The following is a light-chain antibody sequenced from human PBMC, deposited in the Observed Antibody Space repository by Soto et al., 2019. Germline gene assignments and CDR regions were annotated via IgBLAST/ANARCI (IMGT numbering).Light chain of an antibody. Sequence: EIVLTQSPATLSLSPGERATLSCRASQSVGGHLAWYQQKPGQAPRLLIYDASDRATGSPARFSGSGSETDFTLTISSLEPDDFAVYYCQQRNNWPPSFTFGQGTRLEIK. CDR1: QSVGGH. CDR3: QQRNNWPPSFT. CDR2: DAS. V-gene: IGKV3-11*01. J-gene: IGKJ5*01.